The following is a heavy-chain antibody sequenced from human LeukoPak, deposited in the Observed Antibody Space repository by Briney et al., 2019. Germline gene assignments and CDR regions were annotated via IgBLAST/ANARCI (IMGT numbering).Heavy chain of an antibody. Sequence: VASLKVSCEASGYTFTNDHIHWVRQAPGQGLEWMGWINPNSGITKYAQKFEGRVTMTRDTSISTAYMELSRLRSDDTAVYYCARDFYSGSNVPHYWGQGTLVIVSS. V-gene: IGHV1-2*02. D-gene: IGHD1-26*01. CDR3: ARDFYSGSNVPHY. CDR2: INPNSGIT. J-gene: IGHJ4*02. CDR1: GYTFTNDH.